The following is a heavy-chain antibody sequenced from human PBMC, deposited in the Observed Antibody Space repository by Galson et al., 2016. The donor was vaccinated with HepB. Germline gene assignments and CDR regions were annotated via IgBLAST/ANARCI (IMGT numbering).Heavy chain of an antibody. CDR3: ARVGDYGDPVAFDI. J-gene: IGHJ3*02. CDR2: ISYDGSNK. CDR1: GFTFSSYV. Sequence: SLRLSCAASGFTFSSYVMHWVRQAPGKGLEWVAVISYDGSNKYYADSVKGRFTISRDNSKNTLYLQMNSLRADDTAVYYCARVGDYGDPVAFDIWGQGTMVTVSS. V-gene: IGHV3-30-3*01. D-gene: IGHD4-17*01.